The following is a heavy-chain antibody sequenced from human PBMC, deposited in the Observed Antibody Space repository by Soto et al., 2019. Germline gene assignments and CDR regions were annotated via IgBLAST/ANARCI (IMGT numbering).Heavy chain of an antibody. D-gene: IGHD3-22*01. V-gene: IGHV3-48*01. CDR1: GFTFSSYN. CDR3: ATEGDSSGWYNWFDP. Sequence: LSCAASGFTFSSYNMNWVRQAPGKGLEWVSYISSGTSTIYYADSVKGRFTISRDNAKNLLYLQMNSLRAEDTAVYYCATEGDSSGWYNWFDPWGQGTLVTVSS. J-gene: IGHJ5*02. CDR2: ISSGTSTI.